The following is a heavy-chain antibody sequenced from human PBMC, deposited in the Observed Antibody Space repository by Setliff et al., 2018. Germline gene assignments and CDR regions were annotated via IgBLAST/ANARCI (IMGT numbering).Heavy chain of an antibody. Sequence: ASVKVSCKASGYTFTSYAMHWVRQAPGQRLEWMGWINAGNGNTKYSQKFQGRVTITRDTSASTAYMELSNLRSEDTAVYYCAKGFWDYDFWSGYYSTDDDAFDIWGQGTMVTVSS. CDR1: GYTFTSYA. J-gene: IGHJ3*02. V-gene: IGHV1-3*01. CDR2: INAGNGNT. D-gene: IGHD3-3*01. CDR3: AKGFWDYDFWSGYYSTDDDAFDI.